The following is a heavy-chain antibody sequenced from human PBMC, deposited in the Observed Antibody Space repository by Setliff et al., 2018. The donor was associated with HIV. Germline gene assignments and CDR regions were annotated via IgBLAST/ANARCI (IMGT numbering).Heavy chain of an antibody. Sequence: AASVKVSCKASGGTFSSYAISWVRQAPGQGLEWMGGIIPILGIANYAQKFQGRVTITADKSTSTAYMELSSLRSEDTAVYYCARYKADSSGYYYSHYYYYMDVWGKGTTVTVTS. V-gene: IGHV1-69*10. D-gene: IGHD3-22*01. CDR3: ARYKADSSGYYYSHYYYYMDV. CDR1: GGTFSSYA. J-gene: IGHJ6*03. CDR2: IIPILGIA.